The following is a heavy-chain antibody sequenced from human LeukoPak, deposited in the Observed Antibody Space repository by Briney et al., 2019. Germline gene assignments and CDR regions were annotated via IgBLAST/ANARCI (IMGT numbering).Heavy chain of an antibody. Sequence: SETLSLTCTVSGDSISSGSYYWNWIRQPAGKGLEWIGRFYISGGTNNNPSLKSRVTISVDTSKNQFSLKLTSVTAADTAVYYCASLGGFAIWGQGTVVTVSS. CDR2: FYISGGT. CDR1: GDSISSGSYY. J-gene: IGHJ3*02. V-gene: IGHV4-61*02. CDR3: ASLGGFAI.